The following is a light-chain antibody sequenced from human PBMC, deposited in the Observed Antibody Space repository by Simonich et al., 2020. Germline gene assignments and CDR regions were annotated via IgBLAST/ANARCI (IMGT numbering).Light chain of an antibody. J-gene: IGKJ4*01. Sequence: EIVLTQSPGTLSLSPGERATLSCRDSHSVSSSYLAWYQQKPGLAPRPLIYDASSRATGIPDRFSGSGSATDFTLTIRRLEPADFAVYYCQQYGSSPFTLGGGTKVEIK. V-gene: IGKV3D-20*01. CDR3: QQYGSSPFT. CDR1: HSVSSSY. CDR2: DAS.